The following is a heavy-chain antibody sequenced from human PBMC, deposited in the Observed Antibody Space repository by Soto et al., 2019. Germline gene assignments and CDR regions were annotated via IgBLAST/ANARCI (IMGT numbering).Heavy chain of an antibody. J-gene: IGHJ4*02. D-gene: IGHD2-15*01. V-gene: IGHV1-69*01. Sequence: QVQLVQSGAEVKKPGSSVKVSCKASGGTFSSYAISWVRQAPGQGLEWMGGIIPIFGTANYAQRFQGRVTVTADESTSTAYRALSSLRSGDMAVYYFARGGPQSTPGYFEYWGQGTLVTVSS. CDR1: GGTFSSYA. CDR2: IIPIFGTA. CDR3: ARGGPQSTPGYFEY.